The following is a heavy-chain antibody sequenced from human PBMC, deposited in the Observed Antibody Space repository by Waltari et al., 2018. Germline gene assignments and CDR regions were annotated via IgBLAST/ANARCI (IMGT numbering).Heavy chain of an antibody. CDR2: IKQDGSEK. CDR1: GFTFSTHW. J-gene: IGHJ4*02. CDR3: VRGAVDN. D-gene: IGHD2-15*01. V-gene: IGHV3-7*01. Sequence: VQLVESGGGLVQPGGSLSLSCPASGFTFSTHWMSGARQAPGKGLEWVANIKQDGSEKYYVDSVKGRFTISRDNAKNSLYLQMNSLRAEDSAVYHCVRGAVDNWGQGTLVTVSS.